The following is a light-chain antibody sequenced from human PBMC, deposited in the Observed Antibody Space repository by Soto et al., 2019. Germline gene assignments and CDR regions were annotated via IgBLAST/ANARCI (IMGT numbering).Light chain of an antibody. V-gene: IGKV3D-15*01. J-gene: IGKJ1*01. Sequence: EIVMTQSPATLSVSPGARATVSCRASQSLKSNLAWYQQKPGQAPRLLIYGASTRETGIPARFSGSGSGTEFTLTISSLQSEDFAIYYCQQYNNWPPAFGQGTKVEIK. CDR1: QSLKSN. CDR3: QQYNNWPPA. CDR2: GAS.